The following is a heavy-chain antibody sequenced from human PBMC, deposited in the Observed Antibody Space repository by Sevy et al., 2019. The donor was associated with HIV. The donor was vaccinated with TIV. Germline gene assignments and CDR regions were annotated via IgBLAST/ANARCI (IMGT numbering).Heavy chain of an antibody. D-gene: IGHD3-22*01. CDR2: IIPIFGTA. CDR1: GGTFSSYA. J-gene: IGHJ3*02. V-gene: IGHV1-69*13. Sequence: ASVNVSCKASGGTFSSYAISWVRQAPGQGLEWMGGIIPIFGTANYAQKFQGRVTITADESTSTAYMELSSLRSEDTAVYYCARAGLEYYDSSGYPIPFDIWGQGTMVTVSS. CDR3: ARAGLEYYDSSGYPIPFDI.